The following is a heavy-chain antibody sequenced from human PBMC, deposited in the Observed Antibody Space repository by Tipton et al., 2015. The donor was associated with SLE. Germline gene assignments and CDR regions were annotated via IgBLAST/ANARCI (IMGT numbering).Heavy chain of an antibody. CDR2: INHTGGT. J-gene: IGHJ4*02. D-gene: IGHD1-26*01. V-gene: IGHV4-34*10. CDR1: GGSFSDYY. CDR3: ARHEWLVGATKENYFDY. Sequence: TLSLTCAVYGGSFSDYYWSWIRQTPGEGLEWIGEINHTGGTNYNPSLESRVTMSVDTSKNQFSLKLSSVTAADTAVYYCARHEWLVGATKENYFDYWGQGTLVTVSS.